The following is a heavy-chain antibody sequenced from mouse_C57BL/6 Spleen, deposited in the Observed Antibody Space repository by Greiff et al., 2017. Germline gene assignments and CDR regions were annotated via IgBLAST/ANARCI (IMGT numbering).Heavy chain of an antibody. V-gene: IGHV1-72*01. J-gene: IGHJ4*01. CDR2: IDPKSGST. CDR1: GYTFTSSC. D-gene: IGHD1-1*01. Sequence: QVQLQQSVAELVRPGASVKLSCKASGYTFTSSCMHWVKQRPGQGLEWIGRIDPKSGSTKYNAKFKSKATRTVDKPSNTAYLQLSSLTSGDSAVYYRASSHYYGVADWGKGTPGTASS. CDR3: ASSHYYGVAD.